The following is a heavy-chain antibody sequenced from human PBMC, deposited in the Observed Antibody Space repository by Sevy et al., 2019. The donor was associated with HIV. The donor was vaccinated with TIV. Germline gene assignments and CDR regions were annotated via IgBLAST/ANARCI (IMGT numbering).Heavy chain of an antibody. CDR3: ASGPWSCRKRGGTNFDY. CDR1: GGSFSGYY. V-gene: IGHV4-34*01. D-gene: IGHD1-26*01. CDR2: INHSGST. J-gene: IGHJ4*02. Sequence: SETLSLTCAVYGGSFSGYYWSWIRQPPGKGLEWIGEINHSGSTNYNPSLKSRVTISADTSKNQFSLKLSSVTAADTAVCYCASGPWSCRKRGGTNFDYWGQGTLVTVSS.